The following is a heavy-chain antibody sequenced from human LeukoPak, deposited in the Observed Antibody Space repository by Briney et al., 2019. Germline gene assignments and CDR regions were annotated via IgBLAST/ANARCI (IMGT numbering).Heavy chain of an antibody. CDR2: ISFDGSNK. V-gene: IGHV3-30*04. J-gene: IGHJ4*02. CDR3: ATPEKQWHIFDY. CDR1: GFTFSSYA. Sequence: GGSLRLSCAASGFTFSSYAMHWVRQAPGKGLEWVAVISFDGSNKYYADSVKGRFTVSRDNSKNTLYLQMNSLRAEDTAVYYCATPEKQWHIFDYWGQGTLVTVSS. D-gene: IGHD6-19*01.